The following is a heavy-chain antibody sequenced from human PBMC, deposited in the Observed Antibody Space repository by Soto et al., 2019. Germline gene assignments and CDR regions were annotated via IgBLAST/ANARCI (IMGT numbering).Heavy chain of an antibody. V-gene: IGHV1-46*03. J-gene: IGHJ5*02. Sequence: QVQLVQSGAEVKKPGASVKVSCKASGYTFTSYYMHWVRQAPGQGLEWMGIINPSGGSTSYAQKFQGRVTKTRDTSTSTVYMELSSLRSEDTAVYYCARDRCSGGSCYPTYNWFDPWGQGTLVTVSS. CDR2: INPSGGST. CDR3: ARDRCSGGSCYPTYNWFDP. CDR1: GYTFTSYY. D-gene: IGHD2-15*01.